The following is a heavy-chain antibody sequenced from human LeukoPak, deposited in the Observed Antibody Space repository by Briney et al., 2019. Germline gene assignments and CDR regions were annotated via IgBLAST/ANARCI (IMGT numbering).Heavy chain of an antibody. Sequence: ASVKVSCKASGYTFSSYGISWVRQAPGQGLEWMGWIATYNSKTKYAEKVQGRVTMTTDTSTTTAYMKLRTLRSDDTAVYYCARDMVGLAADGNWFDPWGQGTLVTVSS. J-gene: IGHJ5*02. CDR1: GYTFSSYG. CDR3: ARDMVGLAADGNWFDP. D-gene: IGHD6-13*01. CDR2: IATYNSKT. V-gene: IGHV1-18*01.